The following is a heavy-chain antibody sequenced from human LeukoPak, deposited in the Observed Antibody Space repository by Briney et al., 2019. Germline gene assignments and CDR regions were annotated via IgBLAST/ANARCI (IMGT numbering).Heavy chain of an antibody. CDR1: GFTVSSNY. CDR3: ARPSSYSSSWEGYFDY. V-gene: IGHV3-53*01. J-gene: IGHJ4*02. CDR2: IYSGGST. Sequence: PGGSLRLSCAVSGFTVSSNYMSWVRQAPGKGLEWVSVIYSGGSTCYADSVKGRFTISRDNSKNTLYLQMNSLRAEDTAVYYCARPSSYSSSWEGYFDYWGQGTLVTVSS. D-gene: IGHD6-13*01.